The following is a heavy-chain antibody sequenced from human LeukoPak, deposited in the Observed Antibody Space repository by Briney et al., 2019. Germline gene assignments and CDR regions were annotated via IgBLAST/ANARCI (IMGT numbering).Heavy chain of an antibody. Sequence: PSETLSLTCTVSGGSISSYYWSWIRQPPGKGLEWIGEINHSGSTNYNPSPKSRVTISVDTSKNQFSLKLSSVTAADTAVYYCARGMSGYYYGYAFDIWGQGTMVTVSS. V-gene: IGHV4-34*01. CDR1: GGSISSYY. J-gene: IGHJ3*02. CDR2: INHSGST. CDR3: ARGMSGYYYGYAFDI. D-gene: IGHD3-22*01.